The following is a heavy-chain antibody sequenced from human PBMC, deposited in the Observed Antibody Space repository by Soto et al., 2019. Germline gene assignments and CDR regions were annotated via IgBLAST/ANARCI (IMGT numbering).Heavy chain of an antibody. CDR2: ISGYNGNT. J-gene: IGHJ5*02. D-gene: IGHD2-2*01. CDR1: GYIFINYG. V-gene: IGHV1-18*01. CDR3: ARDEVPAANWLDR. Sequence: ASVKVSCKASGYIFINYGITWVRQAPGQGLEWMGWISGYNGNTKYADKLQGRATMTTDTSTTTAYMELRSLRSDDTAVYYCARDEVPAANWLDRWGQGTLVPVSS.